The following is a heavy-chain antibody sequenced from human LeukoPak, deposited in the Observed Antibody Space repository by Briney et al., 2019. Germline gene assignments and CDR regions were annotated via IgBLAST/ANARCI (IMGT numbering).Heavy chain of an antibody. CDR2: INPSGGST. V-gene: IGHV1-46*01. J-gene: IGHJ4*02. CDR3: AAPEGSGSRGIYYFDY. Sequence: ASVKVSCKASGYTFTSYYMHWVRQAPGQGLEWMGIINPSGGSTSYAQKFQGRVTMTRDTSTSTVYTELSSLRSEDTAVYYCAAPEGSGSRGIYYFDYWGQGTLVTVSS. CDR1: GYTFTSYY. D-gene: IGHD3-10*01.